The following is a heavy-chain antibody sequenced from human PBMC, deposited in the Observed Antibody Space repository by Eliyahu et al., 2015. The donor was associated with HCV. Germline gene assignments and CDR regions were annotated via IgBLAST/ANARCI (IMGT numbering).Heavy chain of an antibody. CDR1: GFTVXSXY. CDR2: IYSGGST. Sequence: EVQLVESGGGLVQPGGSXRLXCAASGFTVXSXYXXWVRQAPGKGLEXVSVIYSGGSTYYADSVKGRFTISRDNSKNTLYLQMNSLRAEDTAVYYCARGEASSIAARPYYYYYMDVWGKGTTVTVSS. V-gene: IGHV3-66*02. J-gene: IGHJ6*03. D-gene: IGHD6-6*01. CDR3: ARGEASSIAARPYYYYYMDV.